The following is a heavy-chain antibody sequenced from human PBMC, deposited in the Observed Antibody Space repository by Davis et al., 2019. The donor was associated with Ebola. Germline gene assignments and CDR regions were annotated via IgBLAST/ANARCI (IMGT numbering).Heavy chain of an antibody. CDR1: GFTFSSYS. CDR2: ISSSSSYI. Sequence: SLKLSCAASGFTFSSYSMNWVRQAPGKGLEWVSSISSSSSYIYYADSVKGRFTISRDNAKNSLYLQMNSLRAEDTAVYYCAKDPLYSGYDYVPWYFDYWGQGTLVTVSS. V-gene: IGHV3-21*04. J-gene: IGHJ4*02. D-gene: IGHD5-12*01. CDR3: AKDPLYSGYDYVPWYFDY.